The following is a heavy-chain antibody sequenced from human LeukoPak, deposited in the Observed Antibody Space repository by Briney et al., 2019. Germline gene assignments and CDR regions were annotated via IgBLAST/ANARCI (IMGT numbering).Heavy chain of an antibody. CDR1: GYSISSGYY. CDR3: ARSTDFWSRYYHMDV. J-gene: IGHJ6*03. V-gene: IGHV4-38-2*02. Sequence: SETLSLTCTVSGYSISSGYYWGWIRQPPGKGLEWIGSICHSGSTYYNPSLKSRVTISVDTSKDQFSLKLSSATPADPAVYYCARSTDFWSRYYHMDVWGKGPTVTVSS. D-gene: IGHD3-3*01. CDR2: ICHSGST.